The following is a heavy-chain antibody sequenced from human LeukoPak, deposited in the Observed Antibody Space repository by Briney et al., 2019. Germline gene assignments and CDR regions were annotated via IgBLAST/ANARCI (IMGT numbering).Heavy chain of an antibody. D-gene: IGHD3-22*01. V-gene: IGHV1-69*01. J-gene: IGHJ4*02. CDR1: GGTFSSYA. CDR2: IIPIFGTA. CDR3: AGGYYYDSSGYYLFDY. Sequence: ASVKVSCTASGGTFSSYAISWVRQAPGQGLEWMGGIIPIFGTANYAQKFQGRVTITADESTSTAYMELSSLRSEDTAVYYCAGGYYYDSSGYYLFDYWGQGTLVTVSS.